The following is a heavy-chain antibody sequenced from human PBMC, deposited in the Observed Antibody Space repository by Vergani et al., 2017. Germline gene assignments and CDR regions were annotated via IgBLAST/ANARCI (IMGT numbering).Heavy chain of an antibody. D-gene: IGHD3-22*01. Sequence: EVQLLESGGGLVQPGGSLRLSCAASGFTFSSYAMSWVRQAPGKGLEWVGRIKSKTDGGTTDYAAPVKGRFTISRDDSKNTLYLQMNSLKTEDTAVYYCTTDITMIVVVRMENYWGQGTLVTVSS. CDR3: TTDITMIVVVRMENY. J-gene: IGHJ4*02. V-gene: IGHV3-15*01. CDR2: IKSKTDGGTT. CDR1: GFTFSSYA.